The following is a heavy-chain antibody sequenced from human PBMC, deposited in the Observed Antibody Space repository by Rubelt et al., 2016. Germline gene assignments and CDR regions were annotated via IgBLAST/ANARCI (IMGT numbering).Heavy chain of an antibody. D-gene: IGHD3-10*01. J-gene: IGHJ4*02. CDR3: ASGMIPYGSGDY. CDR2: IYYSGST. Sequence: QVQLQESGPGLVKPSETLSLTCTVSGGSISSYYWSWIRQPPGKGLEWIGYIYYSGSTNYNPSLKSRGTSSVDTAKNQVSLKLSLLTAADTAVYYCASGMIPYGSGDYWGQGTLVTVSS. V-gene: IGHV4-59*01. CDR1: GGSISSYY.